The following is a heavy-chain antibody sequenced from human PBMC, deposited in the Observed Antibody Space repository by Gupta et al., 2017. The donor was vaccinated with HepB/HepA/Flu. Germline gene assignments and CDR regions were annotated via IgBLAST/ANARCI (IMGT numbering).Heavy chain of an antibody. CDR2: ISWKSGGSM. V-gene: IGHV3-9*01. Sequence: EVHLVESGGGLVQPGRSLRRSCAASGFPFAVYFDDYAMYWVRQAPGKGLEWVSGISWKSGGSMGSADSVKGRFTISRDNAKNSVYLQMNNLRTEDTALYYCVKDKGRRNYYYGLDVWGQGTTVTVSS. CDR3: VKDKGRRNYYYGLDV. CDR1: GFPFAVYFDDYA. J-gene: IGHJ6*02.